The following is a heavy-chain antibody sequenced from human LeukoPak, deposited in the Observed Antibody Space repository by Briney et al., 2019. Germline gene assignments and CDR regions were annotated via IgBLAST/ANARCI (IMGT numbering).Heavy chain of an antibody. CDR3: ARSPTGYDSSGYHPPFDY. CDR2: INPNSGGT. V-gene: IGHV1-2*02. D-gene: IGHD3-22*01. J-gene: IGHJ4*02. Sequence: ASVKVSCKASGYTFTGYYVHWVRQAPGQGLEWMGWINPNSGGTNYAQKFQGRVTMTRDTSISTAYMELSRLRSDDTAVYYCARSPTGYDSSGYHPPFDYWGQGTLVTVSS. CDR1: GYTFTGYY.